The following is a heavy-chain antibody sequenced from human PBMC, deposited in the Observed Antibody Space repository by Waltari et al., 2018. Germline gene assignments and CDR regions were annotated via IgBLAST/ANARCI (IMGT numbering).Heavy chain of an antibody. D-gene: IGHD2-2*03. V-gene: IGHV1-24*01. CDR1: EVS. CDR3: ATVWIRRLDY. CDR2: FDPEDGET. Sequence: EVSRPWVRQAPGKGLEWMGGFDPEDGETIYAQKFQGRVTMTEDTSTDTAYMELSSLRSEDTAVYYCATVWIRRLDYWGQGTLVTVSS. J-gene: IGHJ4*02.